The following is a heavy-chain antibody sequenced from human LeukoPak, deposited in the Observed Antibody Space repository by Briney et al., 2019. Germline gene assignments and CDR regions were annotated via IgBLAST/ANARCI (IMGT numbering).Heavy chain of an antibody. Sequence: ASVKVSCKASGYTFTSYGISWVRQAPGQGLEWMGWISAYNGNTNYAQKLQGRVTMTTDTSTSTAYMELRSLRSDDTAVYYCARDVLAELWFDPWGQGSLVSVSS. V-gene: IGHV1-18*01. CDR3: ARDVLAELWFDP. CDR1: GYTFTSYG. J-gene: IGHJ5*02. D-gene: IGHD3-3*02. CDR2: ISAYNGNT.